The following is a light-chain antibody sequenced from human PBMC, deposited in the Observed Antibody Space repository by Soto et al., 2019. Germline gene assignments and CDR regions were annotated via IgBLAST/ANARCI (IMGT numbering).Light chain of an antibody. CDR1: QGISSR. CDR2: AAS. CDR3: QQSNSFPLT. Sequence: DIQMTQSPSSVSASVGDRVTITCRASQGISSRLAWYQQKPGKAHNILIYAASSLQSGVPSRFSGSGSETDFTITIGSLQPEDFATYYCQQSNSFPLTFGVGTKGEIK. J-gene: IGKJ4*01. V-gene: IGKV1-12*01.